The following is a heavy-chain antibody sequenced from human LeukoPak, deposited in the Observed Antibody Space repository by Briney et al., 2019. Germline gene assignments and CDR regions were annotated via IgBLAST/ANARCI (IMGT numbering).Heavy chain of an antibody. CDR2: ISGSGSST. CDR1: GFTLSSYS. CDR3: AKTPSSGSWKGYFQH. V-gene: IGHV3-23*01. J-gene: IGHJ1*01. D-gene: IGHD6-13*01. Sequence: GGSLRLSCAASGFTLSSYSMNWVRQAPGKGLEWVSGISGSGSSTYYADSVKGRFTTSRDNSKNTLYLQMNSLRAEDTAVYYCAKTPSSGSWKGYFQHWGQGTLVTVSS.